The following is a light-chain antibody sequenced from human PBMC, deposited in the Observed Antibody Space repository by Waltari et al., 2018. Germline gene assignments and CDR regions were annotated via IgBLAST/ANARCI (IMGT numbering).Light chain of an antibody. J-gene: IGKJ1*01. V-gene: IGKV3-20*01. Sequence: EIVLTQSPGTVSLSPGDRALFSSLASQSVRIYLAWYQQKPDQAPRLLIYHASIRATGIPDRFSGSWSGTDFRLTISRLEPEDFAMYYCQQYVASPATFGQGTKVEIK. CDR1: QSVRIY. CDR2: HAS. CDR3: QQYVASPAT.